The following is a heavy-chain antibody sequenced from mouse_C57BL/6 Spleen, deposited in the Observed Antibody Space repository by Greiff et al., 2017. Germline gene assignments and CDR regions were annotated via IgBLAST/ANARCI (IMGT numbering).Heavy chain of an antibody. Sequence: VQLQQSGAELARPGASVKMSCKASGYTFTSYTMHWVKQRPGQGLEWIGYINPSSGYTKYNQKFKDKATLTADKSSSTAYMQLSSLTSEDSAVYYCARGELIYYYGSSYYWGQGTTLTVAS. CDR2: INPSSGYT. CDR1: GYTFTSYT. J-gene: IGHJ2*01. CDR3: ARGELIYYYGSSYY. V-gene: IGHV1-4*01. D-gene: IGHD1-1*01.